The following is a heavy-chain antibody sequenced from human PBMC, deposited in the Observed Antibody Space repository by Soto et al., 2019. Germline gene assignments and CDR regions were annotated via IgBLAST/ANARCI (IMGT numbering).Heavy chain of an antibody. Sequence: QLQLQEPGPGLVKPSETLSLTCTVSGASISSSSYYWGWIRQPPGKGLEWIGSIHYSGSTYYNPSLKSRVTISVDTSKHHCSLKLSSVSAADTAVYDGARHADVSNFDYWGQGTLVTVSS. CDR3: ARHADVSNFDY. CDR2: IHYSGST. V-gene: IGHV4-39*01. CDR1: GASISSSSYY. J-gene: IGHJ4*02.